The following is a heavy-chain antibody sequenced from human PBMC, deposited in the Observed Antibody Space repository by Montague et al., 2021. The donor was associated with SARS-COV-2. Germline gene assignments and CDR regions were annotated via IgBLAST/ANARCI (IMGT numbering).Heavy chain of an antibody. CDR2: FSFVGSSR. Sequence: SLRLSCAASGLSVGNSNMHWVRQAPGKGLEWVAVFSFVGSSRYYADSVKGRFTISRDDSENKLHLQMNNLRPEDTAVYYCANWENWGQGTLVIVSS. D-gene: IGHD1-26*01. V-gene: IGHV3-30*18. CDR3: ANWEN. CDR1: GLSVGNSN. J-gene: IGHJ4*02.